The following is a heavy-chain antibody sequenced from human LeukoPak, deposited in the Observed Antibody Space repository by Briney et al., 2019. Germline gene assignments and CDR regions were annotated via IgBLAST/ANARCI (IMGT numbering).Heavy chain of an antibody. CDR2: IWFDGSVK. D-gene: IGHD3-3*01. V-gene: IGHV3-33*06. J-gene: IGHJ4*02. CDR1: GFTFNTHG. CDR3: AKDTAVQFLEPAF. Sequence: GGSLRLSCAASGFTFNTHGTHWVRQAPGKGPEWVAAIWFDGSVKHYSDAVKGRFTISRDNSLNTLYLQMNSLRVEDTAIYYCAKDTAVQFLEPAFWGQGTLVTVSS.